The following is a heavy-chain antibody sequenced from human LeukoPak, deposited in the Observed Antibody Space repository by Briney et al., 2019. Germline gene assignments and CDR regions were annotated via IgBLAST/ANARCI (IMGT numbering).Heavy chain of an antibody. CDR3: ARLWPAATSSRFDY. V-gene: IGHV3-23*01. CDR2: IGDTT. CDR1: GFTFSSYA. J-gene: IGHJ4*02. Sequence: GGSLRLSCAASGFTFSSYALSWVRQAPGKGLEWVSSIGDTTYYADSVKGRFTISRDNSKNTLYLQMKSLRAEDTAVYYCARLWPAATSSRFDYWGQGTLVTVSS. D-gene: IGHD3/OR15-3a*01.